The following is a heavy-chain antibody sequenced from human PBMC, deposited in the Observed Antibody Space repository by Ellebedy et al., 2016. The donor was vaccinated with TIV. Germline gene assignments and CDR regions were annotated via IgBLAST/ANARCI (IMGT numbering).Heavy chain of an antibody. Sequence: MPGGSLRLSCTVSGGSISSSSYYWGWIRQPPEKGLEWIGSIYYSGSTYYNPSLKSRVTISVDTSKNQFSLKLSSVTAADTAVYYCARHVVAAASPMTYDAFDIWGQGTMVTVSS. D-gene: IGHD6-13*01. CDR1: GGSISSSSYY. V-gene: IGHV4-39*01. CDR2: IYYSGST. J-gene: IGHJ3*02. CDR3: ARHVVAAASPMTYDAFDI.